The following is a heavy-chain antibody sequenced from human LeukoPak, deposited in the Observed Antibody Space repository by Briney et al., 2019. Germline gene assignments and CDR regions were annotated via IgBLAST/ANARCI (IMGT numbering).Heavy chain of an antibody. J-gene: IGHJ4*02. Sequence: ASVKVSCKASGYTFSSYGFSWVRQAPGPALEWMGWINAYNGNTNYAQNLQGRVTMTTDTSTSTAYMELRSLRSDDTAVYYCARRQGTTLNFDYWGQGTLVTVSS. D-gene: IGHD1-1*01. CDR2: INAYNGNT. V-gene: IGHV1-18*01. CDR3: ARRQGTTLNFDY. CDR1: GYTFSSYG.